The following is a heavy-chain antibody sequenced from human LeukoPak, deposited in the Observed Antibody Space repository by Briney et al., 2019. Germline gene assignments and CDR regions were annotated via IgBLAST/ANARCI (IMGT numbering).Heavy chain of an antibody. V-gene: IGHV3-7*03. CDR2: INHNGNVN. CDR3: ARGGGLDV. D-gene: IGHD3-16*01. CDR1: GFTFSTYS. Sequence: GGSLRLSCAASGFTFSTYSMNWVRQAPGKGLEWVASINHNGNVNYYVDSVKGRFTISRDNAKNSLYLQMSNLRAEDTAVYFCARGGGLDVWGQGATVTVSS. J-gene: IGHJ6*02.